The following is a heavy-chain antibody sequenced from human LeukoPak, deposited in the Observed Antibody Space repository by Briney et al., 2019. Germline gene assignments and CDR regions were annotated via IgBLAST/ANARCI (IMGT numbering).Heavy chain of an antibody. V-gene: IGHV4-39*01. Sequence: SETLSLTCTVSGGSISSSSYDWGWIREPPGKGREGCGSIYYSESTYYNPSLKRRVTIAVDTSKNQFSLKLSSVTAEDTAVYYCARRRVVGATSFDYWGQGTLVTVSS. J-gene: IGHJ4*02. CDR2: IYYSEST. D-gene: IGHD1-26*01. CDR1: GGSISSSSYD. CDR3: ARRRVVGATSFDY.